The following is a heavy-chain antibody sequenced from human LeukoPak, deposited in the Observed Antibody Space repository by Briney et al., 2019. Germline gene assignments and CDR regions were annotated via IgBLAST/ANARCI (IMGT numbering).Heavy chain of an antibody. V-gene: IGHV3-74*01. CDR3: VREDCSGGSCYSSRYYYYGMDV. J-gene: IGHJ6*02. CDR2: ICPDGTVT. CDR1: GFTFSTYC. Sequence: PGGSLRLSCAASGFTFSTYCMHWVRQAPGKGPMWVSRICPDGTVTNYADSVKARFIISRDNARNTVYLQMNSLRVEDTAVYYCVREDCSGGSCYSSRYYYYGMDVWGQGTTVTVSS. D-gene: IGHD2-15*01.